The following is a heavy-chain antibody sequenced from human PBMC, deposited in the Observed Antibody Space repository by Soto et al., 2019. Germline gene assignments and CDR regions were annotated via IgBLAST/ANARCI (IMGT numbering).Heavy chain of an antibody. CDR1: GFTFSSYA. J-gene: IGHJ4*02. D-gene: IGHD2-15*01. V-gene: IGHV3-23*01. CDR2: ISGSGGST. Sequence: EVQLLESGGGLVQPGGSLRLSCAASGFTFSSYAMSWVRQAPGKGLEWVSAISGSGGSTYYADSGKGRFTISKDNSKNTLYLQMNSLRAEDTAVYYCAKDVVEYCSGGSCYGYWGQGTLVTVSS. CDR3: AKDVVEYCSGGSCYGY.